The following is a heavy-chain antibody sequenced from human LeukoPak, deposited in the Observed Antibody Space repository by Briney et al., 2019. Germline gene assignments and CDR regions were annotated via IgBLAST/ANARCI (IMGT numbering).Heavy chain of an antibody. J-gene: IGHJ3*02. V-gene: IGHV3-43*02. CDR2: ISGDGSVT. D-gene: IGHD2-15*01. CDR3: ARDCGGGSCYGPYDAFDI. Sequence: GGSLRLSCAASGFAFDDFGMHWVRQAPGKGLEWVSFISGDGSVTYYTDSLKGRFTVSRDNSKNSLYLQMGSLRAEDTAVYYCARDCGGGSCYGPYDAFDIWGQGTMVTVSS. CDR1: GFAFDDFG.